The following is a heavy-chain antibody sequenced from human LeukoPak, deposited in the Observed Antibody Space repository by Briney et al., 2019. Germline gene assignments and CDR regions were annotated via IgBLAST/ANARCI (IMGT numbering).Heavy chain of an antibody. CDR3: ARGVYIAAAQYAY. J-gene: IGHJ4*02. V-gene: IGHV4-59*01. CDR1: GGSISSYY. CDR2: IYYSGTT. D-gene: IGHD6-13*01. Sequence: SETLSLTRTVSGGSISSYYWSWIRQPPGKGLEWVGYIYYSGTTKYNPSLKSRVSISVDTSKNQFSLKLSSVTAADTAVYYCARGVYIAAAQYAYWGQGTLVTVS.